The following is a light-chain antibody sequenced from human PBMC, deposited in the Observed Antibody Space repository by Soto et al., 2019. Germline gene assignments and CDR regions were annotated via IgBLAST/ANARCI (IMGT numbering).Light chain of an antibody. V-gene: IGKV3-15*01. CDR3: QQYGSSPPLT. Sequence: EIVMTQSPATLSVSPGERATLSCRASQSVSSNLAWYQQKPGQAPRLLIYGASTRATGIPARFSGSGSGTDFTLTISRLEPEDFVLYYCQQYGSSPPLTFGGGTKV. CDR2: GAS. J-gene: IGKJ4*01. CDR1: QSVSSN.